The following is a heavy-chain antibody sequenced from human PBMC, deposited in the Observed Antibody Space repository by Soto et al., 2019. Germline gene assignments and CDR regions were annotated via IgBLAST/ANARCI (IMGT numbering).Heavy chain of an antibody. CDR1: GGSISSYY. Sequence: PSETLSLTCTVSGGSISSYYWSWIRQPPGKGLEWIGYIYYSGSTNYNPSLKSRVTTSVDTSKNQFSLKLSSVTAADTAVYYCARERESGSYYSPYYYYYGMDVWGQGTTVTVSS. CDR2: IYYSGST. J-gene: IGHJ6*02. D-gene: IGHD3-10*01. V-gene: IGHV4-59*01. CDR3: ARERESGSYYSPYYYYYGMDV.